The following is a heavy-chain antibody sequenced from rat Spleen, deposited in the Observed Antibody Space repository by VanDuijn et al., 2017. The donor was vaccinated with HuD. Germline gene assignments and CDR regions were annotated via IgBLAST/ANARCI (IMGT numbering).Heavy chain of an antibody. CDR2: ITNTGGSA. J-gene: IGHJ4*01. D-gene: IGHD1-1*01. CDR1: GFTFKNYW. Sequence: EVQLVESGGGLVQPGRSLKLSCVVSGFTFKNYWMTWIRQAPGKGLEWVASITNTGGSAYYADSVKGRFTISRDNAKSTLYLQMNSLRSEDTATYYCTRARSCYKGFVMDAWGQGASVTVSS. V-gene: IGHV5-31*01. CDR3: TRARSCYKGFVMDA.